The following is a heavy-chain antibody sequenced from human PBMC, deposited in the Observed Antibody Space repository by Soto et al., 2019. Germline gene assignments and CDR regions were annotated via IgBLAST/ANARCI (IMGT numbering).Heavy chain of an antibody. D-gene: IGHD4-17*01. CDR2: INHSGST. CDR3: ARGPRPIRYTVTRYYYYYGMDV. Sequence: PSETLSLTCAVYGGSFSGYYWSWIRQPPGKGLEWIGEINHSGSTNYNPSLKSRVTISVDTSKNQFSLKLSSVTAADTAVYYCARGPRPIRYTVTRYYYYYGMDVWGQGTTVT. CDR1: GGSFSGYY. V-gene: IGHV4-34*01. J-gene: IGHJ6*02.